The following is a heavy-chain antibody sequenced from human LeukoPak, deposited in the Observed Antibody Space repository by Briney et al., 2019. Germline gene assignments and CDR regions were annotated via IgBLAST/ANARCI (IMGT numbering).Heavy chain of an antibody. J-gene: IGHJ4*02. CDR2: IYHSGST. D-gene: IGHD6-6*01. Sequence: LSETLSLTCAVSGYSISSGYYWGWIRQPPGKGLEWIGSIYHSGSTYYNPSLKSRVTISVDTSKNQFSLKLSSVTAADTAVYYCARHRSIAANFDYWGQGTLVTVSS. CDR1: GYSISSGYY. CDR3: ARHRSIAANFDY. V-gene: IGHV4-38-2*01.